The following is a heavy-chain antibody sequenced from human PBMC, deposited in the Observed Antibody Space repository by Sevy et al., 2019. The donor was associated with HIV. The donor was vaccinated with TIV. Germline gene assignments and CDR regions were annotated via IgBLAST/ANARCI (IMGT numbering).Heavy chain of an antibody. V-gene: IGHV4-30-4*01. D-gene: IGHD2-21*02. Sequence: SETLSLTCTVSGGSISSGDYYWSWIRQPPGKGLEWIGYIYYSGGTYYNPSLKSRVTISVDTSKNQFSLKLSSVTAADTAVYYCARAPTNCGGDCWHVDYWGQGTLVTVSS. CDR1: GGSISSGDYY. CDR2: IYYSGGT. J-gene: IGHJ4*02. CDR3: ARAPTNCGGDCWHVDY.